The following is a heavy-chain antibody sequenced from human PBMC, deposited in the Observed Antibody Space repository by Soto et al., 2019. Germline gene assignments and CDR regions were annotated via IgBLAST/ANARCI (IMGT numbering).Heavy chain of an antibody. J-gene: IGHJ6*02. V-gene: IGHV3-23*01. Sequence: EVRLLESGGGLVKPGGSLRLSCATSGLTFSNYAMSWVRQAPGGGLEWVSSMSGSSSTTYYADSVRGRFTISRDRSKNTLYLQMSSLRAEDTALYYCVRENLVLEGTLNTCHGMDVWGQGTAVTVSS. D-gene: IGHD3-3*01. CDR2: MSGSSSTT. CDR3: VRENLVLEGTLNTCHGMDV. CDR1: GLTFSNYA.